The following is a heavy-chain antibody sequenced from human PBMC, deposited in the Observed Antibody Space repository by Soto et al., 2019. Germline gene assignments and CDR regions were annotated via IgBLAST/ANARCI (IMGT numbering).Heavy chain of an antibody. CDR2: INPNSGGT. V-gene: IGHV1-2*04. Sequence: ASVKVSCKASGYTFTGYYIDWVRQAPGQGLEWLGWINPNSGGTNYAPRFQGWVTMTEDTSITTAYMELSRLRFDDTAVYYCARGDRVGYFTIFSYSDYYYIYAVWVNGTTGTGSS. D-gene: IGHD2-8*01. CDR3: ARGDRVGYFTIFSYSDYYYIYAV. CDR1: GYTFTGYY. J-gene: IGHJ6*04.